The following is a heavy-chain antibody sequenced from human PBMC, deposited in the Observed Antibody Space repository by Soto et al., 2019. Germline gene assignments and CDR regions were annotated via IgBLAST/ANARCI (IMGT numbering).Heavy chain of an antibody. CDR3: AKGAETAAGKMDY. J-gene: IGHJ4*02. V-gene: IGHV3-23*01. CDR1: GFTFRSYV. CDR2: IGSGGDT. Sequence: GGSWRLSCAASGFTFRSYVINWVRQAPGKGLEWVSSIGSGGDTFYADSVKGRFTISRDNSKNMLYLQMNSLRAEDTAVYYCAKGAETAAGKMDYWGQGALVTVSS. D-gene: IGHD6-13*01.